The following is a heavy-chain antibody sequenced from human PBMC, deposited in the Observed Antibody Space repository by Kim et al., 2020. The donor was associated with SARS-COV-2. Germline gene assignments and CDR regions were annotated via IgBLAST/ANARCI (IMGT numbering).Heavy chain of an antibody. CDR3: AALDTAHVPGGI. Sequence: YYGDSVKGRFTMSRDNAKNSLYLQVSSLRTEDTAIYYSAALDTAHVPGGIWGQGALVSVSS. D-gene: IGHD3-10*02. V-gene: IGHV3-7*01. J-gene: IGHJ4*02.